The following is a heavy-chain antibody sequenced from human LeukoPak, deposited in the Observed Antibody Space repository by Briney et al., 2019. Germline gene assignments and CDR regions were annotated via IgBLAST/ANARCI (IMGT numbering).Heavy chain of an antibody. D-gene: IGHD2-8*01. Sequence: PGGSLRLSCAASGFTFSSYWMSWVRQAPGKGLEWVANIKQDGSEKYYVDSVKGRFTISSDNDKNSLYLQMNSLRAEDTAVYYCARAGYCTNGVCYHAYYYYYGMDVWGQGTTVTVSS. J-gene: IGHJ6*02. CDR3: ARAGYCTNGVCYHAYYYYYGMDV. CDR2: IKQDGSEK. V-gene: IGHV3-7*01. CDR1: GFTFSSYW.